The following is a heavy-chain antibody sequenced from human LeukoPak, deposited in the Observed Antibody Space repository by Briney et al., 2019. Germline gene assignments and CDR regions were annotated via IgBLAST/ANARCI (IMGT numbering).Heavy chain of an antibody. J-gene: IGHJ4*02. V-gene: IGHV3-7*03. CDR1: GFTFSSYW. D-gene: IGHD2-21*02. Sequence: PGGSLRLSCAASGFTFSSYWMSWVRQAPGKGLKWVANIKQDGSEKYYVDSVKGRFTISRDNAKNSLYPQMNSLRAEDTAVYYCARDYCGGDCPNDYWGQGTLVTVSS. CDR3: ARDYCGGDCPNDY. CDR2: IKQDGSEK.